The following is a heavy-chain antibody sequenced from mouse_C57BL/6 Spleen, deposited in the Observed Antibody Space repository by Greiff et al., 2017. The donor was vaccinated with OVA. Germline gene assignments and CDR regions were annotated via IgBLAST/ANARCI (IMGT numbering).Heavy chain of an antibody. CDR2: ISSGGSYT. J-gene: IGHJ1*03. V-gene: IGHV5-6*01. CDR3: ERQDWYFDV. Sequence: EVHLVESGGDLVKPGGSLKLSCAASGFTFSSYGMSWVRQTPDKRLEWVATISSGGSYTYYPDSVKGRFTISRDNAKNTLYLQMSSLKSEDTAMYYCERQDWYFDVWGTGTTVTVSS. CDR1: GFTFSSYG.